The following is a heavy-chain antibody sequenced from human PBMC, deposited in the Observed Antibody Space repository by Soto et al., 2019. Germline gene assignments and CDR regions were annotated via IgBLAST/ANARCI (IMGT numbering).Heavy chain of an antibody. D-gene: IGHD1-26*01. CDR2: IYYSGST. V-gene: IGHV4-39*01. Sequence: SVTLSLTCTLAGGSISSSSYYWGWIGQPPGKGLEWIGSIYYSGSTYYNPSLKSRVTISVDTSKNQFSLKLSSVTAADTAVYYCARPSGSYLYYFDYWGQGTLVTVS. J-gene: IGHJ4*02. CDR1: GGSISSSSYY. CDR3: ARPSGSYLYYFDY.